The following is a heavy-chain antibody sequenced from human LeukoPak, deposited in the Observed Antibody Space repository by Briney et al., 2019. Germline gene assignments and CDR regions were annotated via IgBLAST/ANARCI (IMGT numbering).Heavy chain of an antibody. CDR1: GGTFSSYA. CDR3: ARPVSSTNYYYYYYGMDV. V-gene: IGHV1-69*04. Sequence: SVKVSCKASGGTFSSYAISWVRQAPGQGLEWMGRIIPVLGIANYAQKFQGRVTITADKSTSTAYMELSSLRSEDTAVYYCARPVSSTNYYYYYYGMDVWGQGTTVTVSS. CDR2: IIPVLGIA. J-gene: IGHJ6*02. D-gene: IGHD2-2*01.